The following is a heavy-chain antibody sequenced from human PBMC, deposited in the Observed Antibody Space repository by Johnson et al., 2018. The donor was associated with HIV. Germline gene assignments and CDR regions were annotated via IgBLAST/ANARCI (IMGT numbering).Heavy chain of an antibody. D-gene: IGHD1-7*01. CDR1: GFTFSSYW. V-gene: IGHV3-7*03. CDR2: IKLDENEK. Sequence: VQLVESGGGLVQPGDSLRLSCVASGFTFSSYWMSWVRQAPGKGLEWVANIKLDENEKYYVDSVKGRFTISRDNAKHSLLLQMKSLRAEDTALYYCARALNGTTQGAFDSWGQGTMVTVSS. J-gene: IGHJ3*02. CDR3: ARALNGTTQGAFDS.